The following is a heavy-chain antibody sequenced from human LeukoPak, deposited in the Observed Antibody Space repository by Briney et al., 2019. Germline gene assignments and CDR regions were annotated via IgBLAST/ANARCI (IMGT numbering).Heavy chain of an antibody. CDR2: INHSGST. CDR3: ARDSYYYDSSGYHRFDY. Sequence: KTSETLSLTCAVYGGSFSGYYWSWIRQPPGKGLEWIGEINHSGSTNYNPSLKSRVTISVDTSKNQFALKLSSVTAADTAVYYCARDSYYYDSSGYHRFDYWGQGTLVTVSS. CDR1: GGSFSGYY. V-gene: IGHV4-34*01. J-gene: IGHJ4*02. D-gene: IGHD3-22*01.